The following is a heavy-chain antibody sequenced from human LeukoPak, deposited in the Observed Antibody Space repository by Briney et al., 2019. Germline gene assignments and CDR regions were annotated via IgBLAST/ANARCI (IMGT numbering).Heavy chain of an antibody. CDR3: ARDGGYCSSASCYKYFDY. J-gene: IGHJ4*02. D-gene: IGHD2-2*02. CDR1: GGTFSSFA. Sequence: GASVKVSCKASGGTFSSFAISWVRQAPGHGLEWMGRIIPIFGIANYAQKFQDRVTITADRSTSTAYMELSSLRSEDTAVYYCARDGGYCSSASCYKYFDYWGQGTLVTVSS. CDR2: IIPIFGIA. V-gene: IGHV1-69*04.